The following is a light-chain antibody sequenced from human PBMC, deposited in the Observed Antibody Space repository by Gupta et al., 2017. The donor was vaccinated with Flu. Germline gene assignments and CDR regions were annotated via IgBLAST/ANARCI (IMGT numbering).Light chain of an antibody. CDR2: KIS. CDR1: QRLVHSDGNTY. V-gene: IGKV2-30*02. J-gene: IGKJ1*01. CDR3: RHDVRWPRT. Sequence: DVVMTQSPLFLPVTLGQPASISCRSSQRLVHSDGNTYLHWFQQRPGQSPRRLIYKISNRDSGVPDRFSGSASGTEFTLKISIVEAEDVRIYYFRHDVRWPRTFGQGTKVEIK.